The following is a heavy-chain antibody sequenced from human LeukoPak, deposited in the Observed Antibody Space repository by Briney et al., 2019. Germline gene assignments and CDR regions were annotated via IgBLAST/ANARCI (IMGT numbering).Heavy chain of an antibody. CDR2: ISYDGSNK. CDR1: GFTFSSYG. CDR3: AKAPCGGGSCYLDY. D-gene: IGHD2-15*01. V-gene: IGHV3-30*18. Sequence: GGSLRLSCAASGFTFSSYGMHWVRQAPGKGLEWVAVISYDGSNKYYADSVKGRFTISRDNSKNTLYLQMNSLRAEDTAVYYCAKAPCGGGSCYLDYWGQGTLVTVSS. J-gene: IGHJ4*02.